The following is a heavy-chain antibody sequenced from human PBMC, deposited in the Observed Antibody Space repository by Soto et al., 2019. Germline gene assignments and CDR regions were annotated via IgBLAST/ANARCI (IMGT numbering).Heavy chain of an antibody. CDR2: ISSSGSPI. CDR1: GLTLSSYE. CDR3: AREGNPAIAVAVFLDAFDI. V-gene: IGHV3-48*03. Sequence: VGSLRLSCAASGLTLSSYEMNWGRQAPGKGLEWVSYISSSGSPIYYADSVKGRFTISRDNAKNSLYLQMNSLRDEDTAAYYCAREGNPAIAVAVFLDAFDIWGLGTMVTVSS. D-gene: IGHD6-19*01. J-gene: IGHJ3*02.